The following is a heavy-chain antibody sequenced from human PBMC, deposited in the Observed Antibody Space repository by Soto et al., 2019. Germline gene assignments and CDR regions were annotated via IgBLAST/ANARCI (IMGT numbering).Heavy chain of an antibody. J-gene: IGHJ5*02. V-gene: IGHV3-30*18. CDR3: AKGALKPFSS. Sequence: GGSLRLSCAASGFTFSSYGMHWVRQAPGKGLEWVAVISYDGSNKYYADSVKGRFTISRDNSKNTLYLQMNSLRAEDTAVYYCAKGALKPFSSWGQGALVTVSS. CDR2: ISYDGSNK. CDR1: GFTFSSYG.